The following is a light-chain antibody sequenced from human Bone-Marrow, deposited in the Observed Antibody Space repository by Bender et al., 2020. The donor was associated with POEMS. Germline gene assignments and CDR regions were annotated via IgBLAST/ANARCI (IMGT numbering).Light chain of an antibody. CDR3: AAWDDNQSGLYV. J-gene: IGLJ1*01. V-gene: IGLV1-44*01. CDR1: SSNIGAHA. CDR2: SSH. Sequence: QSVLTQPPSASGTPGQRVTISCSGGSSNIGAHAVNWYQHLPGTARKLLIYSSHRRPSEVPDRFSGSRSGTSASLAISGLQSEDEADYYCAAWDDNQSGLYVFGTGTKVTVL.